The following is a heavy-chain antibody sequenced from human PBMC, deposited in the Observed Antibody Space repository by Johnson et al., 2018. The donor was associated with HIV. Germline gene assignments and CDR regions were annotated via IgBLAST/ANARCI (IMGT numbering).Heavy chain of an antibody. CDR3: ARGTPWDAFDI. CDR2: ISSSGSTI. CDR1: GFTFSSYG. V-gene: IGHV3-48*04. Sequence: VQLVESGGGVVQPGRSLRLSCAASGFTFSSYGMHWVRQAPGKGLEWVSFISSSGSTIYYADSVKGRFTISRDNAKNSLYLQMNSLRAEDTAVYYCARGTPWDAFDIWGQGTMVTVSS. J-gene: IGHJ3*02.